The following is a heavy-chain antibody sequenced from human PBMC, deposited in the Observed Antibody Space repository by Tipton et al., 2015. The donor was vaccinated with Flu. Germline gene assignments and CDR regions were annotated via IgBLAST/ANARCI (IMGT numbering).Heavy chain of an antibody. CDR1: GFTFSSYG. CDR2: IWYDGSNK. Sequence: SLRLSCAASGFTFSSYGMHWVRQAPGKGLEWVAVIWYDGSNKYYADSVKGRFTISRDNSKNTLYLQMNSLRAEDTAVYYCARGYCSGGSCYSIGFDYWGQGTLVTVSS. J-gene: IGHJ4*02. CDR3: ARGYCSGGSCYSIGFDY. D-gene: IGHD2-15*01. V-gene: IGHV3-33*01.